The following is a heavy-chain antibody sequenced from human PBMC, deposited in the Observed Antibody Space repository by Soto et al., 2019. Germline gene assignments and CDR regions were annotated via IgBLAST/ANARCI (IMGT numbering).Heavy chain of an antibody. CDR2: IIPILGIA. CDR3: SRAPTHGGGKPIDY. CDR1: GGTFSSYT. V-gene: IGHV1-69*02. J-gene: IGHJ4*02. D-gene: IGHD2-15*01. Sequence: QVQLVQSGAEVKKPGSSVKVSCKASGGTFSSYTISWVRQAPGQGLEWMGRIIPILGIANYAQKFQGRVTITADKSTSTAYIELSSLGSEDTAVYYWSRAPTHGGGKPIDYWGQGTLVTVSS.